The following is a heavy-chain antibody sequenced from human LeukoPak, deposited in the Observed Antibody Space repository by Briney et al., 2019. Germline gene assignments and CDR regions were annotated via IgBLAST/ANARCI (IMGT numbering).Heavy chain of an antibody. Sequence: GGSLRLSCAASGFTFSSYGMHWVRQAPGKGLEWVAVISYDGSNKYYADSVKGRFTIPRDNSKNTLYLQMNSLRAEDTAVYYCAKDWWFGELSLGYWGQGTLVTVSS. J-gene: IGHJ4*02. V-gene: IGHV3-30*18. D-gene: IGHD3-10*01. CDR1: GFTFSSYG. CDR2: ISYDGSNK. CDR3: AKDWWFGELSLGY.